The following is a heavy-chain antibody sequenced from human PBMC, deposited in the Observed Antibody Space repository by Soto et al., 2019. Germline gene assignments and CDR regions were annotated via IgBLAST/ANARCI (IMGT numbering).Heavy chain of an antibody. CDR3: AKAHEAAAGTVDY. D-gene: IGHD6-13*01. CDR1: GFTFSSYG. CDR2: ISYDGSNK. J-gene: IGHJ4*02. V-gene: IGHV3-30*18. Sequence: QVQLVESGGGVVQPGRSLRLSCAASGFTFSSYGMHWVRQAPGKGLEWVAVISYDGSNKYYADSVKGRFTISRDNSKNTLYLQMNSRRAEDTAVYYCAKAHEAAAGTVDYWGQGTLVTVSS.